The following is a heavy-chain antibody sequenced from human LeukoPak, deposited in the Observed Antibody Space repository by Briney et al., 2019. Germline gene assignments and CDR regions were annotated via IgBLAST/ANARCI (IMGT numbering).Heavy chain of an antibody. V-gene: IGHV3-48*01. D-gene: IGHD2-8*02. CDR2: ISSSSRTI. CDR1: GFTFSSYN. CDR3: ATYRQVLLPFES. J-gene: IGHJ4*02. Sequence: GGSLRLSCAASGFTFSSYNMNWVRQAPGKGLEWVSYISSSSRTIYYADSVRGRFTISRDNSKSTLSLQMNSLRVEDTAIYYCATYRQVLLPFESWGQGTLVTVSS.